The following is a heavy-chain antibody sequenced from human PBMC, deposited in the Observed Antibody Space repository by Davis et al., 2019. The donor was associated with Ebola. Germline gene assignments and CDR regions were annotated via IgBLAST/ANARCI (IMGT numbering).Heavy chain of an antibody. CDR1: GYSISSGYY. D-gene: IGHD3-22*01. V-gene: IGHV4-38-2*02. CDR3: ARHSVVITTFDY. CDR2: IYHSGST. Sequence: PSETLSLTCTASGYSISSGYYWGWIRQPPGKGLEWIGSIYHSGSTYYNPSLKSRVTISVDTSKNQFSLKLSSVTAADTAVYYCARHSVVITTFDYWGQGTLVTVSS. J-gene: IGHJ4*02.